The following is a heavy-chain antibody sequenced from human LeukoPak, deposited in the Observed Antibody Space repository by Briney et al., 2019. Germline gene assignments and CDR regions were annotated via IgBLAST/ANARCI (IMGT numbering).Heavy chain of an antibody. Sequence: PSETLSLTCTVSGGSISSYYWSWIRQPPGKGLEWIGYIYYSGSTNYNPSLKSRVTISVDTSKNQFSLKLSSVTAADTAVYYCARDSYYYDSSGYYSWFDPWGQGTLVTVYS. CDR2: IYYSGST. J-gene: IGHJ5*02. CDR3: ARDSYYYDSSGYYSWFDP. CDR1: GGSISSYY. D-gene: IGHD3-22*01. V-gene: IGHV4-59*01.